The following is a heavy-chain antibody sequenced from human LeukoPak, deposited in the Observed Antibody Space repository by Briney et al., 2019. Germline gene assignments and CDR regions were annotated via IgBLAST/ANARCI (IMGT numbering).Heavy chain of an antibody. D-gene: IGHD4-17*01. CDR3: ARGGAYGDRLW. CDR1: GYTFTSYG. Sequence: GASVKVSCTASGYTFTSYGISWVRQATGQGLEWMGWISAYNGNTNYAQNLQGRVTMTTDTSTTTAYLDLRSLSSDATAGSYCARGGAYGDRLWWGQGTLLSVCS. J-gene: IGHJ4*02. CDR2: ISAYNGNT. V-gene: IGHV1-18*01.